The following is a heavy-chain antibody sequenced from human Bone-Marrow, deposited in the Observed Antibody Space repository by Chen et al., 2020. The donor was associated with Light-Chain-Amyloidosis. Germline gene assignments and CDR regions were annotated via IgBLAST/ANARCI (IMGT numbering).Heavy chain of an antibody. J-gene: IGHJ4*02. CDR2: IYPDDADA. CDR1: GYTFPNYW. D-gene: IGHD5-12*01. CDR3: ARRRDGYNFDY. Sequence: EVQLEQSGPEVIKPGEDLKISCKGPGYTFPNYWIGWGSQMPGKGREWMGVIYPDDADARYSPSFEGQVTITADKYINTAYLQWRSLKASDTAMYYCARRRDGYNFDYWGQGTLVTVSS. V-gene: IGHV5-51*01.